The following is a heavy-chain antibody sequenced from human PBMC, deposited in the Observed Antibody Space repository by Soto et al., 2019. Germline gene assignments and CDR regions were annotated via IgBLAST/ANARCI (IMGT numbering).Heavy chain of an antibody. V-gene: IGHV3-74*01. D-gene: IGHD2-21*02. Sequence: EVQLVESEGGLVQPGGSLRLSCAASGFTFSYYWMHWFRQAPRQGLVWVSRIHSDGSRTTYADSVKGRFTISRDNAKNTLYLQMNSLRAEDTAVYYCARGDRGAFDLWGQGTMVTVSS. CDR2: IHSDGSRT. CDR3: ARGDRGAFDL. J-gene: IGHJ3*01. CDR1: GFTFSYYW.